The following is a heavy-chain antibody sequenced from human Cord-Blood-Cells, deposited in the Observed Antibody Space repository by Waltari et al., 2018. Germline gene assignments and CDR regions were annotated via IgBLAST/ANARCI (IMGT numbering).Heavy chain of an antibody. Sequence: QVQLQQWGAGLLKPSETLSLTCAVYGGSFSGYYWSWIRQPPGKGLEWSGEINHSGSTNDNPSRKSRVSISVDTCKNAFSLKLSSVTAADTAVYYCARLAEYSSGWYKDYWGQGTLVTVSS. D-gene: IGHD6-19*01. V-gene: IGHV4-34*01. CDR3: ARLAEYSSGWYKDY. J-gene: IGHJ4*02. CDR2: INHSGST. CDR1: GGSFSGYY.